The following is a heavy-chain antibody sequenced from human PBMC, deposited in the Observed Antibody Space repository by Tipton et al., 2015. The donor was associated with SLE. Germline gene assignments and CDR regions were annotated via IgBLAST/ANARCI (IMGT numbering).Heavy chain of an antibody. CDR3: GRGMVRWRGASVGVDV. D-gene: IGHD2-8*01. V-gene: IGHV4-39*07. CDR1: GGSITSSSYY. CDR2: FFYSESTY. J-gene: IGHJ6*02. Sequence: TLSLTCTVSGGSITSSSYYWGWIRQPPGKGLEWIGSFFYSESTYYYNPSLKSRITMFLDTSKNQFSLSLSPVTAADTAMYNCGRGMVRWRGASVGVDVWGQGTTGNVSS.